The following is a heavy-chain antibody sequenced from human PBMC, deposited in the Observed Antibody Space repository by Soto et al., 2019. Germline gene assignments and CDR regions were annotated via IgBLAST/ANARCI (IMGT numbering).Heavy chain of an antibody. D-gene: IGHD3-3*01. CDR2: IVPMFGTS. V-gene: IGHV1-69*06. Sequence: QERLVQSGAEVRKPGSSVKVSCKVTGGTSTRYAINWVRQAPGQGLEWMGGIVPMFGTSKYAQKFQGRVKITAEKSKNIAYMELRSLRSEDTAVYYCNRGSEYDFWSGYLWGQGTLVSVSS. J-gene: IGHJ4*02. CDR3: NRGSEYDFWSGYL. CDR1: GGTSTRYA.